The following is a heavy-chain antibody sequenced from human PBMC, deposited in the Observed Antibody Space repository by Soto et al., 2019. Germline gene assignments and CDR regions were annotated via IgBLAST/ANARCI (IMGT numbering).Heavy chain of an antibody. J-gene: IGHJ6*03. CDR2: ILSSSGVI. CDR1: GFTFGSYS. CDR3: ARDLRAALVATAMPYYMDV. Sequence: EVQLVESGGGLVQPGGSLRLSCAASGFTFGSYSMNWVRQAPGKGLEWVSCILSSSGVIYYADSVKGRFTISRDNAKNSLYLQMNSLRAEDTAVYYCARDLRAALVATAMPYYMDVWGKGTTVTVSS. V-gene: IGHV3-48*01. D-gene: IGHD2-21*02.